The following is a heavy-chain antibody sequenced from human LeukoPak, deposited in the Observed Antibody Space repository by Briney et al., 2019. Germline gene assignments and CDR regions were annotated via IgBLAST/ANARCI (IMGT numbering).Heavy chain of an antibody. CDR3: ARDPKDNFWSGPRELDY. D-gene: IGHD3-3*01. V-gene: IGHV3-21*01. CDR1: GFTFSSYS. J-gene: IGHJ4*02. Sequence: PGGSLRLSCAASGFTFSSYSMNWVRQAPGKGLEWVSSISSSSSYIYYADSVKGRFTISRDNAKNSLYLQMSSLRAEDTAVYYCARDPKDNFWSGPRELDYWGQGTLVTVSS. CDR2: ISSSSSYI.